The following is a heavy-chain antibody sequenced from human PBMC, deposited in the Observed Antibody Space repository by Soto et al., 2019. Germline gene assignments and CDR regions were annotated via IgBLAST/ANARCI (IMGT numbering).Heavy chain of an antibody. Sequence: QVQLVKSGAEVKKPGSSVKVSCKASGGTFSSYAISWVRQAPGQGLEWMGGIIPIFGTANYAQKFQGRVTITADESTSPASVELSSLRSEDTAVYYCARGLLGYCSGGSCYVFAYWGRGTLVTVSS. V-gene: IGHV1-69*01. CDR3: ARGLLGYCSGGSCYVFAY. CDR2: IIPIFGTA. D-gene: IGHD2-15*01. J-gene: IGHJ4*02. CDR1: GGTFSSYA.